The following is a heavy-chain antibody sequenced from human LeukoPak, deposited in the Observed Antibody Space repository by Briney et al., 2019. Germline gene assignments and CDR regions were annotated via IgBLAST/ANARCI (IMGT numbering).Heavy chain of an antibody. J-gene: IGHJ6*03. Sequence: GGSLRLSCAASGFTFSSYSMNWVRQAPGKGLEWVSSISSSSSYIYYADSVKGRFTISRDNAKTSLYLQMNSLRAEDTAVYYCAREVVVPAAITYYYYYYMDVWGKGTTVTVSS. V-gene: IGHV3-21*01. CDR3: AREVVVPAAITYYYYYYMDV. D-gene: IGHD2-2*01. CDR2: ISSSSSYI. CDR1: GFTFSSYS.